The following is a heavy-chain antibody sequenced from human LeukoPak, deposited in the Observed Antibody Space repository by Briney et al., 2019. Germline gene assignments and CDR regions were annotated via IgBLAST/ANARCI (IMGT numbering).Heavy chain of an antibody. J-gene: IGHJ4*02. D-gene: IGHD2-2*02. CDR3: ARSRPPIYCSSTSCYSGY. CDR2: MNPNSGNT. Sequence: ASVKVSCKASGYTFTGNFIHWVRQATGQGLEWMGWMNPNSGNTGYAQKFQGRVTITRNTSISTAYMELSSLRSEDTAVYYCARSRPPIYCSSTSCYSGYWGQGTLVTVSS. CDR1: GYTFTGNF. V-gene: IGHV1-8*03.